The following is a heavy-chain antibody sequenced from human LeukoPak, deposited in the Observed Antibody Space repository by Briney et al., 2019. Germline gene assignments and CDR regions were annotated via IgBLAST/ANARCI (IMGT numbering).Heavy chain of an antibody. V-gene: IGHV1-8*03. J-gene: IGHJ4*02. CDR1: GYTFTSYD. CDR3: ARGDRGYSPDY. D-gene: IGHD5-18*01. Sequence: ASVKVSCKASGYTFTSYDINWVRQATGQGLEWMGWMNPNSGNTGYAQKFQGRVTITTDESTSTAYMELSSLRSEDTAVYYCARGDRGYSPDYWGQGTLVTVSS. CDR2: MNPNSGNT.